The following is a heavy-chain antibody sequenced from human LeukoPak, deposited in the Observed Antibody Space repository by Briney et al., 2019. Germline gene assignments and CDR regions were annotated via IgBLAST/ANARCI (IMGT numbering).Heavy chain of an antibody. V-gene: IGHV4-31*11. CDR3: VVDPRGDAFDF. D-gene: IGHD3-16*01. J-gene: IGHJ3*01. Sequence: PSQTLSLTCAVSGGSISRNSYYWTWIRHHPGMGLEWIGYIYNSGSTYYNPSLKSRVTISLDRSRNQFSLDLTSVTAADTAVYCCVVDPRGDAFDFWGQGTMVTVSS. CDR1: GGSISRNSYY. CDR2: IYNSGST.